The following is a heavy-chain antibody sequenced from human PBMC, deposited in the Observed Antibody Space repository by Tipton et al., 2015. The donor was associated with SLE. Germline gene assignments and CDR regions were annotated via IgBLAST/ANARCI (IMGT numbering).Heavy chain of an antibody. J-gene: IGHJ4*02. D-gene: IGHD5-18*01. CDR2: IYPDDSDT. Sequence: VQLVQSGAEVKKPGESLKISCKASGYSFTSYWIGWVRQVPGKGPDCMGIIYPDDSDTRYSPSFQGQVTSSADKSNRIVSLLWSSLKASDTAMYYCARQDLDTAMVSFNYWGQGTLVTVSS. CDR1: GYSFTSYW. V-gene: IGHV5-51*01. CDR3: ARQDLDTAMVSFNY.